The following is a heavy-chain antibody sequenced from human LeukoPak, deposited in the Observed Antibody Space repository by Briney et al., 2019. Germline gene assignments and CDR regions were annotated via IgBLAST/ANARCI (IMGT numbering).Heavy chain of an antibody. J-gene: IGHJ1*01. V-gene: IGHV3-30*04. CDR3: ARFPSSGWTRGYFQH. D-gene: IGHD6-19*01. CDR1: GFTFSSYA. Sequence: GGSLRLSCAASGFTFSSYAMHWVRQAPGKGLEWVTIISFDGSNKYYADSVKGRFTISRDNSKNTLYLQMNSLRAEDTAVYYCARFPSSGWTRGYFQHWGQGTLVTVSS. CDR2: ISFDGSNK.